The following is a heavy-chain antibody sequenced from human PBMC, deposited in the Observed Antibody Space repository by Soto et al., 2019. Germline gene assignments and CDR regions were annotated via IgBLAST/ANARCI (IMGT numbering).Heavy chain of an antibody. CDR3: ATPWGGATSLYYYYGRDV. CDR1: GFTFSSYG. CDR2: ISYDGSNK. V-gene: IGHV3-30*03. J-gene: IGHJ6*02. D-gene: IGHD1-26*01. Sequence: GGSLRLSCAASGFTFSSYGMHWVRQAPGKGLEWVAVISYDGSNKYYADSVKGRFTISRDNSKNTLYLQMNSLRAEDTAVYYCATPWGGATSLYYYYGRDVWGQGTTVTVSS.